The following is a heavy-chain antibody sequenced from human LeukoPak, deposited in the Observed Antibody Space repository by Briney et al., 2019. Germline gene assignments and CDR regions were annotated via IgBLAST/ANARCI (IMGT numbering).Heavy chain of an antibody. D-gene: IGHD3-10*01. CDR1: GGSISSYY. Sequence: SETLSLTCTVSGGSISSYYWSWIRQPPGKGLEWIGYIYYSGSTNYNPSLKSRVTISVDTSKNQFSLKLSSVTAADTAVYYCARVGITMAEKTDYWGQGTLVTVSS. CDR3: ARVGITMAEKTDY. CDR2: IYYSGST. V-gene: IGHV4-59*01. J-gene: IGHJ4*02.